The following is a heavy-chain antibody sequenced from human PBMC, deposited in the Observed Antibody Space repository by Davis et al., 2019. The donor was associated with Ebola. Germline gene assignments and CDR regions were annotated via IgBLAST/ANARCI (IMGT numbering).Heavy chain of an antibody. Sequence: GESLKISCAASGFTFSSYWMSWVRQAPGKGLEWVSYISSSGSTIYYADSVKGRFTISRDNAKNSLYLQMNSLRAEDTAVYYCARDQVVDTAMVTLDYYYGMDVWGQGTTVTVSS. CDR3: ARDQVVDTAMVTLDYYYGMDV. V-gene: IGHV3-48*04. D-gene: IGHD5-18*01. CDR1: GFTFSSYW. J-gene: IGHJ6*02. CDR2: ISSSGSTI.